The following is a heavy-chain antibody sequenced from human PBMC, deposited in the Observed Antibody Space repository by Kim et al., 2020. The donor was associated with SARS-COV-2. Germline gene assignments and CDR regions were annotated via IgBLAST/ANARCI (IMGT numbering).Heavy chain of an antibody. D-gene: IGHD3-9*01. CDR2: IYYSGST. CDR1: GGSISSSSYY. V-gene: IGHV4-39*01. J-gene: IGHJ5*02. CDR3: ARWELYDFLPVGWFDP. Sequence: SETLSLTCTVSGGSISSSSYYWGWIRQPPGKGLEWIGSIYYSGSTYYNPSLKSRVTISVDTSKNQFSLKLSSVTAADTAVYYCARWELYDFLPVGWFDP.